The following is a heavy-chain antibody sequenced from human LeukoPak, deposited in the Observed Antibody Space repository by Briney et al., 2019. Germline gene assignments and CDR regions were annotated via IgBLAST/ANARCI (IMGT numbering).Heavy chain of an antibody. CDR3: ARDPYYYDSSGYYLYWYFDL. Sequence: PSETLSLTCTVSGGSISSSSYYWGWIRQPPGKGLEWIGSIYYSGSTYYNPSLKSRVTISVDTSKNQFSLKLSSVTAADTAVYYCARDPYYYDSSGYYLYWYFDLWGRGTLVTVSS. D-gene: IGHD3-22*01. CDR2: IYYSGST. CDR1: GGSISSSSYY. J-gene: IGHJ2*01. V-gene: IGHV4-39*07.